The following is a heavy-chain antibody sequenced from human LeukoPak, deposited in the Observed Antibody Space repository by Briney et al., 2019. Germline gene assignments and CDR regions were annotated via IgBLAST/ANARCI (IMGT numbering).Heavy chain of an antibody. J-gene: IGHJ4*02. CDR1: GFTFSSYG. V-gene: IGHV3-33*06. CDR3: AKAHTIFGVVILFDY. Sequence: GRSLRLSCAASGFTFSSYGMHWVRQAPGKGLEWVAVIWYDGSNKYYADSVKGRFTISRDNSKNTLYLQMNSLRAEDTAVYYCAKAHTIFGVVILFDYWGQGTLVTVSS. D-gene: IGHD3-3*01. CDR2: IWYDGSNK.